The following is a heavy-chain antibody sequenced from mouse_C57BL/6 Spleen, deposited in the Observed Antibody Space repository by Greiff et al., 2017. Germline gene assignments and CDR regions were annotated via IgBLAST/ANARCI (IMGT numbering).Heavy chain of an antibody. CDR1: GFSLTSYA. D-gene: IGHD1-1*01. CDR2: IWTGGGT. Sequence: VQRVESGPGLVAPSQSLSITCTVSGFSLTSYAISWVRQPPGKGLEWLGVIWTGGGTNYNSALKSRLSISKDNSKSQVFLKMNSLQTDDTARYYCARTLGSSHYAMDYWGQGTSVTVSS. J-gene: IGHJ4*01. CDR3: ARTLGSSHYAMDY. V-gene: IGHV2-9-1*01.